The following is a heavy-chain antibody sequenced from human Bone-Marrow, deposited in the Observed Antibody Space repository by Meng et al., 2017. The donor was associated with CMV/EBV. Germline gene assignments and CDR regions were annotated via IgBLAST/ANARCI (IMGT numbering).Heavy chain of an antibody. J-gene: IGHJ4*02. V-gene: IGHV3-30*02. Sequence: GESLKISCAASGFTFSSYGMHWVRQAPGKGLEWVAFIRYDGSNKYYADSVKGRFTISRDNSKNTLYLQMNSLRAEDTAVYYCAKEVLGVVPAAVFDYWGQGTLVTVSS. CDR2: IRYDGSNK. CDR1: GFTFSSYG. D-gene: IGHD2-2*01. CDR3: AKEVLGVVPAAVFDY.